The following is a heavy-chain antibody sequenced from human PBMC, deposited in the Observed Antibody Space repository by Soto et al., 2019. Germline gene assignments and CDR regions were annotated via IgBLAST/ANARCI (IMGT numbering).Heavy chain of an antibody. CDR2: INHSGST. CDR1: GGSFSGYY. Sequence: QVQLQQWGAGLLKPSETLSLTCAVYGGSFSGYYWSWIRQPPGKGLEWIGEINHSGSTNYNPSLKCRVTLSVDTSKNQFSLKLCSVTAADTAVYYCARVGGIAAAGKFDYWGQGTLVTVSS. D-gene: IGHD6-13*01. J-gene: IGHJ4*02. CDR3: ARVGGIAAAGKFDY. V-gene: IGHV4-34*01.